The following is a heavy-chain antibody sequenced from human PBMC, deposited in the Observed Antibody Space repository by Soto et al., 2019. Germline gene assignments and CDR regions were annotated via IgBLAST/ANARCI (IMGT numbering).Heavy chain of an antibody. V-gene: IGHV3-72*01. CDR2: TRNKANSYTT. Sequence: HPGGSLRLSCSASGFTFSDHYMDWVRQAPGKGLEWVGRTRNKANSYTTEYAASVKGRFTISRDGSKNSLYLQMNSLKTEDTAVYYCARVPSGYSGYYYYMDVWGKGTTVTVSS. CDR1: GFTFSDHY. J-gene: IGHJ6*03. D-gene: IGHD5-12*01. CDR3: ARVPSGYSGYYYYMDV.